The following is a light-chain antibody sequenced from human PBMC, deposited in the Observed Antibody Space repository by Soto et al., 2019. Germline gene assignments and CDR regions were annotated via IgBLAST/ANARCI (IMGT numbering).Light chain of an antibody. Sequence: LTQPASVSGSPGQSITISCTEITSDVGGFHYVSWYQQHPGKAPKLLIYEVNNRPSGVSHRFSGSKAGNTASLTISGLQPEDEADYYCSSYRSSSTLYVFGSGTKVTVL. J-gene: IGLJ1*01. CDR2: EVN. CDR1: TSDVGGFHY. V-gene: IGLV2-14*01. CDR3: SSYRSSSTLYV.